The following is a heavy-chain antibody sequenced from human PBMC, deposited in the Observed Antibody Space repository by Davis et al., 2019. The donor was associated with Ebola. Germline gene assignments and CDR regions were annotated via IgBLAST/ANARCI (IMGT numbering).Heavy chain of an antibody. J-gene: IGHJ4*02. CDR1: GGSISSYY. CDR2: IYYSGNT. CDR3: ARLGSGDYGIDY. V-gene: IGHV4-59*08. Sequence: SETLSLTCTVSGGSISSYYWSWIRKPPGQGLEWIGYIYYSGNTNYNPSLKSRVTISVDTSKNQFSLKLSSVAAADTAVYFCARLGSGDYGIDYWGQGTLVTVSS. D-gene: IGHD4-17*01.